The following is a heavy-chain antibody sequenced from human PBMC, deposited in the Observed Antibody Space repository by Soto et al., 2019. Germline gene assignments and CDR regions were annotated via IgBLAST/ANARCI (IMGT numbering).Heavy chain of an antibody. CDR1: GGTFSSYA. CDR3: ARGDRYCSSTSCNYYYYYGMDV. Sequence: SVKVSCKASGGTFSSYAISWVRQAPGQGLEWMGGIIPIFGTANYAQKFQGRVTITADESTNTAYMELSSLRSEDTAVYYCARGDRYCSSTSCNYYYYYGMDVWGQGTTVTVSS. V-gene: IGHV1-69*13. D-gene: IGHD2-2*01. CDR2: IIPIFGTA. J-gene: IGHJ6*02.